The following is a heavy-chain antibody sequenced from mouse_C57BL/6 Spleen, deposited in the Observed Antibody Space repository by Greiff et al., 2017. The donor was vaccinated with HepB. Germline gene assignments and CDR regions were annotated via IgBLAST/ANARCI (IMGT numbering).Heavy chain of an antibody. Sequence: VQLQQSGPELVKPGASVKISCKASGYTFTDYYMNWVKQSHGKSLEWIGDINPNNGGTSYNQKFKGKATLTVDKSSSTAYMELRSLTSEDSAVYYCARGGITTDWYFDVWGTGTTVTVSS. CDR2: INPNNGGT. D-gene: IGHD1-1*01. J-gene: IGHJ1*03. CDR3: ARGGITTDWYFDV. CDR1: GYTFTDYY. V-gene: IGHV1-26*01.